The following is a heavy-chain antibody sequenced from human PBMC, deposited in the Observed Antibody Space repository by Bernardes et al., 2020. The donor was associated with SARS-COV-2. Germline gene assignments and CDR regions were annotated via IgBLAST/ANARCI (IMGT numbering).Heavy chain of an antibody. CDR2: INSDGSST. CDR1: GFTFSSYW. CDR3: VFFSSGYVDY. J-gene: IGHJ4*02. D-gene: IGHD6-6*01. Sequence: GGSLRLSCAASGFTFSSYWMHWVRQAPGKGLVWVSRINSDGSSTSYADSVKGRFTISRDNAKNTLYLQMNSLRAEDTAVYYGVFFSSGYVDYGGQGTLFTVSS. V-gene: IGHV3-74*01.